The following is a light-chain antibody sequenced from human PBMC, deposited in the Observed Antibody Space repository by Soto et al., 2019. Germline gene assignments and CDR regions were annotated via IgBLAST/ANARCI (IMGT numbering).Light chain of an antibody. CDR1: SSNVGNNF. CDR3: GTWDTKLNAVV. V-gene: IGLV1-51*01. CDR2: DNS. J-gene: IGLJ2*01. Sequence: QSVLTQRPSMSAAPGQKVTITCSGSSSNVGNNFVSWYQQLPGTAPKLLIFDNSQRPSGIPDRFFGSKSGTSATLAITGPQTGDEAVYYCGTWDTKLNAVVFGGGTKLTVL.